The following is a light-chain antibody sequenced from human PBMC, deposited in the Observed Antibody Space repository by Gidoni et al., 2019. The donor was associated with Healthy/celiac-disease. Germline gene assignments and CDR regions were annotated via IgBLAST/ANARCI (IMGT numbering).Light chain of an antibody. V-gene: IGLV1-40*01. CDR3: QSYDSSLSGSNWV. CDR1: SSNIGAGYD. CDR2: GNS. Sequence: QSVLTQPPSVSGAPGQRVPISCTGSSSNIGAGYDVHWYQQLPGTAPKLLIYGNSNRPSGVPDRFSGSKSGTADSLAITGLQAEDEADYYCQSYDSSLSGSNWVFGGGTKLTVL. J-gene: IGLJ3*02.